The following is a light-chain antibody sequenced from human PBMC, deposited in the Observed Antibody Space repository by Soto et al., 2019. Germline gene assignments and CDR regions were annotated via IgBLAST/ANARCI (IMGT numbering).Light chain of an antibody. V-gene: IGKV1D-12*01. CDR1: QGISSG. CDR3: QQAHSFPLT. J-gene: IGKJ4*01. CDR2: SAS. Sequence: DIQMTQSPSSGSASVGDRVTITCRASQGISSGLAWYQQKPAKAPKLLIYSASTLQSGVPSRFSGSGSGTDFTLTISSLQPEDFATYYCQQAHSFPLTFGGGTKVEIK.